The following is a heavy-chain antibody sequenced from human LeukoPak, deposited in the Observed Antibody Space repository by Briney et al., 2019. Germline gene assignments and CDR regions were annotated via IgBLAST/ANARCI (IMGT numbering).Heavy chain of an antibody. D-gene: IGHD2-21*02. Sequence: ASVKVSCKGSGHTFTSDFVHWVRQAPGQGLEWMGWINPNSGGTNFAQKFQGRVTLTRDTSINTAYMELSSLRSDDTAVYYCARAKLDDCGGVCDQYFQHWGQGTLVTVSS. CDR2: INPNSGGT. CDR1: GHTFTSDF. J-gene: IGHJ1*01. V-gene: IGHV1-2*02. CDR3: ARAKLDDCGGVCDQYFQH.